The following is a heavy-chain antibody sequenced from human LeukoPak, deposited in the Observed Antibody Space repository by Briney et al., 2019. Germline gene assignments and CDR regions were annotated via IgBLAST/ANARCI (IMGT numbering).Heavy chain of an antibody. CDR3: ARDGRRCSGGSCYSTGVDY. D-gene: IGHD2-15*01. J-gene: IGHJ4*02. V-gene: IGHV4-4*07. Sequence: SETLSLTCTVSGGSISSYYWSRIRQPAGKGLEWIGRIYTSGSTNYNPSLKSRVTMSVDTSKNQFSLKLSSVTAADTAVYYCARDGRRCSGGSCYSTGVDYWGQGTLVTVSS. CDR1: GGSISSYY. CDR2: IYTSGST.